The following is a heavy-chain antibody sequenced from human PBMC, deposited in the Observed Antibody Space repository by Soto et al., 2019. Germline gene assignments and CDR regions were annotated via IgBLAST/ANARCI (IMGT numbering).Heavy chain of an antibody. CDR1: GGTFSSYA. J-gene: IGHJ5*02. D-gene: IGHD4-4*01. CDR3: ARDCGPTVTRGSSVTNWFDP. CDR2: IIPIFGTA. Sequence: SVKVSCKASGGTFSSYAIGWVRQAPGQGLEWMGGIIPIFGTANYAQKFQGRVTITADKSTSTAYMELSSLRSEDTAVYYCARDCGPTVTRGSSVTNWFDPWGQGTLVTVSS. V-gene: IGHV1-69*06.